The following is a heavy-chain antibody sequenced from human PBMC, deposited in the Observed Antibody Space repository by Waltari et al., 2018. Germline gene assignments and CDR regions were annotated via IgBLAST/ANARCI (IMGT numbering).Heavy chain of an antibody. Sequence: EVQLLASGGGLVQPGGSLRLSCAASGFTLSSYAMSWGRQAPGKGLEWVSAISGSGGSTYYADSVKGRFTISRDNSKNTLYLQMNSLRAEDTAVYYCAKSGGDPGPPGYWGQGTLVTVSS. CDR3: AKSGGDPGPPGY. CDR1: GFTLSSYA. V-gene: IGHV3-23*01. CDR2: ISGSGGST. D-gene: IGHD2-21*02. J-gene: IGHJ4*02.